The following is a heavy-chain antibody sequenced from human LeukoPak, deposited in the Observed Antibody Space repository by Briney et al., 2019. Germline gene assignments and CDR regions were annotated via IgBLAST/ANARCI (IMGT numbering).Heavy chain of an antibody. Sequence: GGSLRLSCAASGFTFNSYSMNWVRQAPGKGLEWVSSISSSSSYIYYADSVKGRFTISRDNAKNSLYLQMNSLRAEDTAVYYCASVEDGYNSFSFRYWGQGTLVTVSS. CDR2: ISSSSSYI. J-gene: IGHJ4*02. CDR3: ASVEDGYNSFSFRY. CDR1: GFTFNSYS. D-gene: IGHD5-24*01. V-gene: IGHV3-21*01.